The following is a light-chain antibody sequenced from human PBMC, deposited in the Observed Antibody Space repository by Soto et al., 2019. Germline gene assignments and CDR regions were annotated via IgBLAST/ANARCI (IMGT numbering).Light chain of an antibody. CDR3: QQRHRWPIT. Sequence: EVVLTQSPVTLSLSPWERATLSCRASQSFRGLLAWYQQKPGQAPRLLIYDAYNRATGIPPRFSGSGSGTDFTLTISSLEPEDSAVYYCQQRHRWPITFGQGTRLEIK. CDR2: DAY. J-gene: IGKJ5*01. CDR1: QSFRGL. V-gene: IGKV3-11*01.